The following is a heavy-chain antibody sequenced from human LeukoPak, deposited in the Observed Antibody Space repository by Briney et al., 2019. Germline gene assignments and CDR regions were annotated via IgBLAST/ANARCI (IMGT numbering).Heavy chain of an antibody. CDR3: ATPADYYYDSSGYYSDGDAFDI. Sequence: ASVKVSCKASGYTFTGYYMHWVRQAPGQGLEWMGWINPNSGGTNYAQKFQGRVTMTRDTSISTAYMELSRLRSEDTAVYYCATPADYYYDSSGYYSDGDAFDIWGQGTMVTVSS. CDR2: INPNSGGT. V-gene: IGHV1-2*02. J-gene: IGHJ3*02. CDR1: GYTFTGYY. D-gene: IGHD3-22*01.